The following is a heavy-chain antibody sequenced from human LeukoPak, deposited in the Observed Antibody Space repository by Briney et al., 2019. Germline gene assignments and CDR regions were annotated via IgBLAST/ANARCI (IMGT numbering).Heavy chain of an antibody. CDR1: GYIFTSYW. V-gene: IGHV5-51*01. CDR2: IYPGDSDT. Sequence: GESLKISCKGSGYIFTSYWIGWVRQMPGKGLEWMGIIYPGDSDTTYSPSFQGQVTISADKSISTAYLQWSSLKASDTAMYYCARERSEGGYSYGQFDYWGQGTLVTVSS. CDR3: ARERSEGGYSYGQFDY. J-gene: IGHJ4*02. D-gene: IGHD5-18*01.